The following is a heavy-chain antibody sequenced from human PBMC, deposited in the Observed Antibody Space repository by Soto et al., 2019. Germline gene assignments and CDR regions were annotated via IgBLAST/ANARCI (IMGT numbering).Heavy chain of an antibody. CDR3: EGVPLYYYYYGMDV. Sequence: SETLSLTCTVSGGSISSGDYYWSWIRQPPGKGLEWIGYIYYSGSTYYNPSLKSRVTISVDTSKNQFSLKLSSVTAADTAVYYCEGVPLYYYYYGMDVWGQGTTVTVSS. D-gene: IGHD3-16*01. J-gene: IGHJ6*02. V-gene: IGHV4-30-4*01. CDR1: GGSISSGDYY. CDR2: IYYSGST.